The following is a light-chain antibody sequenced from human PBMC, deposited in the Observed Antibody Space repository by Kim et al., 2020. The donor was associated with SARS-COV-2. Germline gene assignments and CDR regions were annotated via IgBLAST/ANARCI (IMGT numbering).Light chain of an antibody. CDR3: SSYTTSNTWV. Sequence: QSALTQPASVSGSPGQSITISCTGTSSDVGAYNYVSWYQQIPGKAPKLMIYDVSKWPSGVSNRFSGSKSGNTASLTISGLQAEDEADYYCSSYTTSNTWVFGGGTQLTVL. V-gene: IGLV2-14*01. J-gene: IGLJ3*02. CDR2: DVS. CDR1: SSDVGAYNY.